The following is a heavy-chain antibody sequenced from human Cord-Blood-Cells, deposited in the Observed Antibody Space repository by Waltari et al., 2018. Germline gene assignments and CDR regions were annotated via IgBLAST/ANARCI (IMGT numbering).Heavy chain of an antibody. Sequence: QVQLVQSGAEVKKTGASVKVSCKASGYTFTGYYMHWVRQAPGQWLEWMGRINPNSGGTNYAQKFQGRVTMTRDTSISTAYMELSRLRSDDTAVYYCARDQTVGAVAGDYWGQGTLVTVSS. CDR3: ARDQTVGAVAGDY. D-gene: IGHD6-19*01. J-gene: IGHJ4*02. CDR2: INPNSGGT. CDR1: GYTFTGYY. V-gene: IGHV1-2*06.